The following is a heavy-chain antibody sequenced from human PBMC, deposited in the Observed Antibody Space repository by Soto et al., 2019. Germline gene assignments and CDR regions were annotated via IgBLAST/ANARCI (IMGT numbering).Heavy chain of an antibody. Sequence: SETLSLTCTVSGASVGGGGSYYWSWIRQPPGKGLEWIGYIYYSGSTNYNPSLKSRVTISVDTSKNQFSLKLSSVTAADAAVYYCARVPLRLGELSSYYFDYWGQGTLVTVSS. CDR2: IYYSGST. CDR3: ARVPLRLGELSSYYFDY. V-gene: IGHV4-61*08. J-gene: IGHJ4*02. D-gene: IGHD3-16*02. CDR1: GASVGGGGSYY.